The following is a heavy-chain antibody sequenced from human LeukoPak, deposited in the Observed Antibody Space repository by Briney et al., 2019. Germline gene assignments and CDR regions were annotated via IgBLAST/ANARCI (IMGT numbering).Heavy chain of an antibody. CDR2: INPNSGGT. J-gene: IGHJ4*02. V-gene: IGHV1-2*06. D-gene: IGHD5-18*01. Sequence: ASVKVSCKASGYTFTGYYMHWVRQAPGQGLEWMGRINPNSGGTNYAQKFQGRVTMTRDTSISTAYMEPSRLRSDDMAVYYCARESYGLSLNYWGQGTLVTVSS. CDR3: ARESYGLSLNY. CDR1: GYTFTGYY.